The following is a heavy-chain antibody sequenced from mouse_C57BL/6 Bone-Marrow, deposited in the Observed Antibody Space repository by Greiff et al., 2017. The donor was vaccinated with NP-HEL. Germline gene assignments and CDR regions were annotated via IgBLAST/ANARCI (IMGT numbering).Heavy chain of an antibody. CDR2: IDPSDSYT. Sequence: VQLQQPGAELVMPGASVKLSCKASGYTFTSYWMHWVKQRPGQGLEWIGEIDPSDSYTNYNQKFKGKSTLTVDKSSSPAYMQLISLTSEDSAVYYCARGKLTGAFAYWGQGTLVTVSA. D-gene: IGHD4-1*01. CDR3: ARGKLTGAFAY. J-gene: IGHJ3*01. V-gene: IGHV1-69*01. CDR1: GYTFTSYW.